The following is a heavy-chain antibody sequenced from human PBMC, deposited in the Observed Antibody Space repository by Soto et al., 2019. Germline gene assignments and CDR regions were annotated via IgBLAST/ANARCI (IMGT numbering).Heavy chain of an antibody. CDR2: INAGNGNT. CDR1: GYTFTSYA. V-gene: IGHV1-3*05. Sequence: QVQLVQSGAEEKKPGTSVKVSCKASGYTFTSYAMHWVRQAPGQRLEWMGWINAGNGNTKYSQKFQGRVTITRDTSACTAYMELSSLRSEDTAVSYCARDPQYCSGGSCYPYYYYYGMDVWGQGTTVTVSS. D-gene: IGHD2-15*01. J-gene: IGHJ6*02. CDR3: ARDPQYCSGGSCYPYYYYYGMDV.